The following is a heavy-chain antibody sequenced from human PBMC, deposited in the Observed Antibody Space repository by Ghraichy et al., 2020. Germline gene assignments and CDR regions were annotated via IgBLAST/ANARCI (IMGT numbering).Heavy chain of an antibody. J-gene: IGHJ5*02. CDR3: ARRITIFGAPNWFDP. CDR1: GGSVSSGSYY. Sequence: ETLSLTCTVSGGSVSSGSYYWSWIRQPPGKGLEWIGYIYYSGSTNYNPSLKSRVTISVDTSKNQFSLKLSSVTAADTAVYYCARRITIFGAPNWFDPWGQGTLVTVSS. V-gene: IGHV4-61*01. CDR2: IYYSGST. D-gene: IGHD3-3*01.